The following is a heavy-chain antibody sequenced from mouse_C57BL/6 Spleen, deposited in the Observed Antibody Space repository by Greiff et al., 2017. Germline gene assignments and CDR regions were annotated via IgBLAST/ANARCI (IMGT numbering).Heavy chain of an antibody. CDR2: IDPSGSYT. Sequence: QVQLQQPGAELVMPGASVKLSCKASGYTFTSYWMPWVQQSPGQGLEWIGDIDPSGSYTNYTQKFKGKSTLTVDKSSSTTYMQLISLTSEDSAVSDCARGFTTVVEGFAYWGQGTLVTVSA. D-gene: IGHD1-1*01. V-gene: IGHV1-69*01. J-gene: IGHJ3*01. CDR1: GYTFTSYW. CDR3: ARGFTTVVEGFAY.